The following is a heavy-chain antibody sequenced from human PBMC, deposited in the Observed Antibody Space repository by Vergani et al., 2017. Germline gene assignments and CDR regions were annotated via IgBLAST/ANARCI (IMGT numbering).Heavy chain of an antibody. CDR1: GGSFSGYY. CDR2: FNHSGST. V-gene: IGHV4-34*01. J-gene: IGHJ2*01. Sequence: QVQLQQWGAGLLKPSETLSLTCAVYGGSFSGYYWSWIRQPPGKGLGWSGEFNHSGSTNYNPSLKSRVTISVDTSKNQFSLKLSSVTAADTAVYYCARGLGVPAAIRGLRYRWYFDLWGRGTLVTVSS. CDR3: ARGLGVPAAIRGLRYRWYFDL. D-gene: IGHD2-2*02.